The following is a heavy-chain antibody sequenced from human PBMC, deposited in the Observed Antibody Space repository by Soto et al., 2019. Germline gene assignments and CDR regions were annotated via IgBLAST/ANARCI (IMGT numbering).Heavy chain of an antibody. CDR1: GGSISSSSHY. CDR2: IYYSGST. J-gene: IGHJ4*02. Sequence: SETLSLTCTVSGGSISSSSHYWGWIRQPPGKGLEWIGSIYYSGSTYYNPSLKSRVTISVDTSKNQFSLKLSSVTAADTAVYYCARRSPPTVTTRYFDYWGQGTLVTVDS. CDR3: ARRSPPTVTTRYFDY. D-gene: IGHD4-17*01. V-gene: IGHV4-39*01.